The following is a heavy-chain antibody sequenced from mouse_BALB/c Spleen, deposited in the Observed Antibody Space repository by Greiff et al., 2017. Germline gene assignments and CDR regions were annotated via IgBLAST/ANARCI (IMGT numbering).Heavy chain of an antibody. CDR1: GFTFSDYY. D-gene: IGHD2-4*01. J-gene: IGHJ4*01. CDR3: ARQGFYDYRYAMDY. V-gene: IGHV5-4*02. CDR2: ISDGGSYT. Sequence: EVKLVESGGGLVKPGGSLKLSCAASGFTFSDYYMYWVRQTPEKRLEWVATISDGGSYTYYPDSVKGRFTISRDNAKNNLYLQMSSLKSEDTAMYYCARQGFYDYRYAMDYWGQGTSVTVSS.